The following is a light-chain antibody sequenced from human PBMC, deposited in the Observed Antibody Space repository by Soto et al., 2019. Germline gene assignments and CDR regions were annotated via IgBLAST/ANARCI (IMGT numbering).Light chain of an antibody. V-gene: IGKV3-20*01. CDR3: HQYDNAPFT. J-gene: IGKJ3*01. CDR1: QSLSSNY. CDR2: GAS. Sequence: EIVLTQSPGTLSLPPGERATLSCRASQSLSSNYLAWYQQRPGQSPRLLVYGASSRATGIPDRFSGSGFGTDFALTISRLEPEDSAVYYCHQYDNAPFTFGPGTKVDIK.